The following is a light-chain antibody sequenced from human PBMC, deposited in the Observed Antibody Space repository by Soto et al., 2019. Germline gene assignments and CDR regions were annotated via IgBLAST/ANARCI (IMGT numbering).Light chain of an antibody. CDR3: QQYKTYSRT. J-gene: IGKJ1*01. Sequence: DIQMTQSPSTLSASVGDRITITCRASQSINTWLAWYQQKPGEAPKLLIYEGSNLERGVPSRFSDSGSGTEFTLTISRLQPDDFATFYCQQYKTYSRTFGQGTKVEVK. CDR1: QSINTW. V-gene: IGKV1-5*03. CDR2: EGS.